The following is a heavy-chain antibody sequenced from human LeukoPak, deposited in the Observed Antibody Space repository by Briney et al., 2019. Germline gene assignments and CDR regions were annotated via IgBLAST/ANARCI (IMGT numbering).Heavy chain of an antibody. V-gene: IGHV4-31*11. CDR3: ARAPPSYDSSGYYVPHYYYGMDV. D-gene: IGHD3-22*01. CDR1: GGSISSGGFY. Sequence: SETLSLTCAVSGGSISSGGFYWSWIRQHPGKGLEWIGYIYYSGSTYYTPSLKSRVTISVYTTKNQFSLKLSSVTAADPQVYYCARAPPSYDSSGYYVPHYYYGMDVWGQGTTVTVSS. CDR2: IYYSGST. J-gene: IGHJ6*02.